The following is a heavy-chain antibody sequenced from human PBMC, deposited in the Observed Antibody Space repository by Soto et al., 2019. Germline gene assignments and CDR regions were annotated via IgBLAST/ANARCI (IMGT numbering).Heavy chain of an antibody. CDR2: IYYSGST. D-gene: IGHD3-22*01. Sequence: QVQLQESGPGLVKPSQTLSLTCIVSGGSISTGGFYWSWIRQHAGKGLEWIGYIYYSGSTYYNPSLKSRVNISVDTSKNQFSRKLSSVTAADTAVYYCARYDGSSHSTGYLDYWGQGNLVTVSS. CDR3: ARYDGSSHSTGYLDY. CDR1: GGSISTGGFY. V-gene: IGHV4-31*03. J-gene: IGHJ4*02.